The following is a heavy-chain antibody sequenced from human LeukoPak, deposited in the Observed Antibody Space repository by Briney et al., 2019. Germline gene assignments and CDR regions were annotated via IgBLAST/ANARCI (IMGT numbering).Heavy chain of an antibody. CDR1: GFTLSSYA. CDR3: ARDGQVLLWFGELREANYFDY. D-gene: IGHD3-10*01. CDR2: LGISGDYA. Sequence: GGSLRLSCVASGFTLSSYAVSWVRQAPGKGLQWVSRLGISGDYAWYAGSVKGRFTISRDNAKNSLYLQMNSLRAEDTAVYYCARDGQVLLWFGELREANYFDYWGQGTLVTVSS. V-gene: IGHV3-21*01. J-gene: IGHJ4*02.